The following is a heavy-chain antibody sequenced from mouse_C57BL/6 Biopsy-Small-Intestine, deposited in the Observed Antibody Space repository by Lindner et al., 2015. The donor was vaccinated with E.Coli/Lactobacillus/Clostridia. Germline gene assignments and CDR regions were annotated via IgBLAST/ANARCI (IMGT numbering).Heavy chain of an antibody. CDR1: GYTFTDYE. CDR2: IDPETGGT. V-gene: IGHV1-15*01. J-gene: IGHJ4*01. D-gene: IGHD3-1*01. Sequence: VQLQESGAELVRPGASVTLSCKASGYTFTDYEMHWVKQTPVHGLEWIGAIDPETGGTAYNQKFKGKAILTADKSSSTAYMELRSLTTEDSAIYYCARRFGVPYLMDYWGQGTSVTVSP. CDR3: ARRFGVPYLMDY.